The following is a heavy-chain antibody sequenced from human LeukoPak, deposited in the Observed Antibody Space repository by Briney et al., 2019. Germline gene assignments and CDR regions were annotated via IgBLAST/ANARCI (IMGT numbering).Heavy chain of an antibody. CDR1: GGPFSGYY. CDR3: ARAGYDYVWGSYRQGNWFDP. CDR2: INHSGST. V-gene: IGHV4-34*01. J-gene: IGHJ5*02. D-gene: IGHD3-16*02. Sequence: SETLSLTCAVYGGPFSGYYWSWIRQPPGKGLEWIGEINHSGSTNYNPSLKSRVTISVDTSKNQFSLKLSSVTAADTAVYYCARAGYDYVWGSYRQGNWFDPWGQGTLVTVSS.